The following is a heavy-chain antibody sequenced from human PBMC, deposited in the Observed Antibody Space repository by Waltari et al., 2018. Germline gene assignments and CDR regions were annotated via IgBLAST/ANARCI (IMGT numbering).Heavy chain of an antibody. CDR3: AKDRATVTTNDAFDI. V-gene: IGHV3-23*03. CDR2: IYSGGST. Sequence: EVELLESGGDLVQPGGSLRLSCEAPGFTFSIYAMSWVRQAPGKGLEWVSVIYSGGSTHYVDPEKGRFTMSRDNTKNPLHLKMSSPGAEDTAVYYCAKDRATVTTNDAFDIWGQGTMVTVSS. J-gene: IGHJ3*02. D-gene: IGHD4-17*01. CDR1: GFTFSIYA.